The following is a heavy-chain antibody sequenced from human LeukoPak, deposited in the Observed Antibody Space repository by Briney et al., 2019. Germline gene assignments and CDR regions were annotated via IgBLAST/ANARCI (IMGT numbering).Heavy chain of an antibody. J-gene: IGHJ4*02. V-gene: IGHV4-31*03. CDR2: IYYSGST. CDR3: ASIFSYGQIDY. Sequence: SQTLSLTCTVSGGSISSGGYYWSWIRQHPGKGLEWIGNIYYSGSTYYNPSLKSRVTISVDTSKNQFSLKLSSVTAADTAVYYCASIFSYGQIDYWGQGTLVTVSS. D-gene: IGHD3-10*01. CDR1: GGSISSGGYY.